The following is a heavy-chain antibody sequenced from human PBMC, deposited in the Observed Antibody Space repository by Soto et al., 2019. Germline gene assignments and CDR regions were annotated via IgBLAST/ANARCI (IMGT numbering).Heavy chain of an antibody. V-gene: IGHV3-48*02. CDR3: TRDSGSGYSMDV. J-gene: IGHJ6*02. D-gene: IGHD5-12*01. Sequence: PGGSLRLSCAASGFRFSAYSMNWVRQAPGKGLEWISYLSFGNHRTLYANSARGRFTVSRDDANQFLYLQMNGLRDEDTALYYCTRDSGSGYSMDVWGQGTTVTVSS. CDR1: GFRFSAYS. CDR2: LSFGNHRT.